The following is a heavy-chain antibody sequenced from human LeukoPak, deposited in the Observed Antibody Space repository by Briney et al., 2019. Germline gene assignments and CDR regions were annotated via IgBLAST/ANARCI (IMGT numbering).Heavy chain of an antibody. CDR3: ARVQARPGGWYDTDY. J-gene: IGHJ4*02. CDR1: GYTFTSYY. D-gene: IGHD6-19*01. CDR2: INPSGGST. V-gene: IGHV1-46*01. Sequence: ASVKVSCKASGYTFTSYYMHWVRQAPGQGLEWMGIINPSGGSTSYAQKFQGRVTMTRDTSTSTVYMELSSLRSEDTAVYYCARVQARPGGWYDTDYWGQGTLVTVSS.